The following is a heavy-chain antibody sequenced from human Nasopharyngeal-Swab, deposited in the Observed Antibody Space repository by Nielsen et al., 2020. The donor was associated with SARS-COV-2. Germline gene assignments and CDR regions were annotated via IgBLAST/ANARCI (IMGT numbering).Heavy chain of an antibody. J-gene: IGHJ4*02. Sequence: SVKVSCKASGGTFSSYAISWVRQAPGQGLEWMGGIIPIFGTANYAQKFQGRVTITADKSTSTAYMELNSLRAEDTAVYYCAKDLVGATPLDYWGQGTLVTVSS. D-gene: IGHD1-26*01. CDR3: AKDLVGATPLDY. CDR1: GGTFSSYA. CDR2: IIPIFGTA. V-gene: IGHV1-69*06.